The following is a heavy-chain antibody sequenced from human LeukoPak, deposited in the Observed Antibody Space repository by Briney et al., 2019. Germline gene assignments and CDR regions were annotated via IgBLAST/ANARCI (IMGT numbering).Heavy chain of an antibody. CDR1: GFTFSSYG. D-gene: IGHD1-14*01. CDR3: AKDTTPPKAGFDP. Sequence: TGGSLRLSCAASGFTFSSYGMHWVRQAPGKGLEWVAFIRYDGSNKYYADSVKGRFTISRDNAKNTLYLQMNSLRAEDTAVYYCAKDTTPPKAGFDPWGQGTLVTASS. CDR2: IRYDGSNK. V-gene: IGHV3-30*02. J-gene: IGHJ5*02.